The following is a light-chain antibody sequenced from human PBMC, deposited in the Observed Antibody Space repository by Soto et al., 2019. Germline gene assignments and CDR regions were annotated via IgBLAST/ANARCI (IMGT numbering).Light chain of an antibody. V-gene: IGKV3-15*01. CDR1: QSVSTN. CDR3: QHYNKWPPWT. CDR2: GAS. J-gene: IGKJ1*01. Sequence: EIEMTQSPATLSVSPGERATLSCRASQSVSTNVAWYQQKPGQAPRLLIYGASIRATTTPDKFSGSGSGTEFTLTISSLQSEDFAVYYCQHYNKWPPWTFGQGTKVEIK.